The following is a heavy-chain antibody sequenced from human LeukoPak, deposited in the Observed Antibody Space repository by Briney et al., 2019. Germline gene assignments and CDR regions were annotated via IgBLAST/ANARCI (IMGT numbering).Heavy chain of an antibody. CDR3: ASEQIPSRINGFVP. CDR1: GFTFSGNW. D-gene: IGHD1-14*01. V-gene: IGHV3-74*01. Sequence: PGRSLRLSCAASGFTFSGNWMHWVRQAPGKGLVWVSRVSSDGRSITYADSVKGRFTISRDNAKNTLYLQMKSLRADDTAVYYCASEQIPSRINGFVPWGEGTLVTVSS. J-gene: IGHJ5*02. CDR2: VSSDGRSI.